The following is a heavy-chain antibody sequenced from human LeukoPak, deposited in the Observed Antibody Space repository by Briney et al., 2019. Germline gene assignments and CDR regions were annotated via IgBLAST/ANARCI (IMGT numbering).Heavy chain of an antibody. Sequence: GGSLRLSCAASGFTSSNYWMHSFRQAPGKGLVWVARINSDGSSTNYADSVKGRFTISRDNAKDTLYLQMSSLRAEDTAVYYCARCGTYSTSCYDYWGQGTLVTVSS. J-gene: IGHJ4*02. CDR1: GFTSSNYW. D-gene: IGHD6-13*01. V-gene: IGHV3-74*01. CDR2: INSDGSST. CDR3: ARCGTYSTSCYDY.